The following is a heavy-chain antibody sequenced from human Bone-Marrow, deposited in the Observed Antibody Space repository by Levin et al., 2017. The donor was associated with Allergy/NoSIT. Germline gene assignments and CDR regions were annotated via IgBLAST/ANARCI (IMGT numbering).Heavy chain of an antibody. CDR1: GGSISSSSYY. Sequence: SCTVSGGSISSSSYYWGWIRQPPGKGLEWIGSIYYSGSTYYNPSLKSRVTISVDTSKNQFSLKLSSVTAADTAVYYCARLPGITRDDWDDYWGQGTLVTVSS. V-gene: IGHV4-39*01. D-gene: IGHD3-3*01. CDR2: IYYSGST. CDR3: ARLPGITRDDWDDY. J-gene: IGHJ4*02.